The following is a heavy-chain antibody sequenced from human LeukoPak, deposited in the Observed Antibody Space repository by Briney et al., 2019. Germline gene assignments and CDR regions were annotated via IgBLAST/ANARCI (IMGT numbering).Heavy chain of an antibody. V-gene: IGHV3-23*01. CDR2: ISGSGGST. D-gene: IGHD6-19*01. CDR1: GFTFSSYA. Sequence: GGSLRLSCAASGFTFSSYAMSWVRQAPGKGLEWVSAISGSGGSTYYADSVKGRFTIPRDNSKNTLYLQMNSLRAEDTAVYYCARGFHRSVDSSGWYYFDYWGQGTLVTVSS. CDR3: ARGFHRSVDSSGWYYFDY. J-gene: IGHJ4*02.